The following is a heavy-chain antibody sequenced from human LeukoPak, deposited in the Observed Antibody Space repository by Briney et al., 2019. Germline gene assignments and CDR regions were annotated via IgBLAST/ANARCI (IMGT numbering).Heavy chain of an antibody. Sequence: GASVKVSCKASGYTFTSYAMNWVRQAPGQGLEWMGWINTNTGNPTYAQGFTGRFVFSLDTSVSTAYLQISSLKAEDTAVYYCARDQRRLRFEPSRAFDIWGQGTMVTVSS. V-gene: IGHV7-4-1*02. CDR2: INTNTGNP. CDR1: GYTFTSYA. CDR3: ARDQRRLRFEPSRAFDI. J-gene: IGHJ3*02. D-gene: IGHD5-12*01.